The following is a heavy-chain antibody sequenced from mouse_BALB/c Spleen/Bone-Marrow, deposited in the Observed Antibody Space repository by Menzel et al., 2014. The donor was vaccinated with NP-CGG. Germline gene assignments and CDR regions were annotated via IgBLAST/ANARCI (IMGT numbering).Heavy chain of an antibody. CDR2: INPYNGGT. V-gene: IGHV1-18*01. Sequence: VQLKESGPELVKPGASMKISCKASGYSFTAYTMNWVKQSHGKNLEWIGLINPYNGGTTYNQKFKDKATLTVGKSSSTAFMELLSLTSEDSAVYYCANWDWFANWGQGTLVTVS. CDR1: GYSFTAYT. D-gene: IGHD4-1*01. CDR3: ANWDWFAN. J-gene: IGHJ3*01.